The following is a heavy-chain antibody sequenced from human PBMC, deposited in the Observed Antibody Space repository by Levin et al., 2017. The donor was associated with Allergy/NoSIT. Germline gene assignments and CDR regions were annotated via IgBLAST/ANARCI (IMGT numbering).Heavy chain of an antibody. CDR2: IYYSGST. V-gene: IGHV4-61*01. D-gene: IGHD3-22*01. J-gene: IGHJ4*02. CDR1: GGSVSSGSYY. CDR3: ARERGYYDSSGSLDY. Sequence: SETLSLTCTVSGGSVSSGSYYWSWIRQPPGKGLEWIGYIYYSGSTNYNPSLKSRVTISVDTSKNQFSLKLSSVTAADTAVYYCARERGYYDSSGSLDYWGQGTLVTVSS.